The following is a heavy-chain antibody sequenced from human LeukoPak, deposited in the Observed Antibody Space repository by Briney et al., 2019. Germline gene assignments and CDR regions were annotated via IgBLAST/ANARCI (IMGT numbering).Heavy chain of an antibody. D-gene: IGHD2-15*01. V-gene: IGHV3-33*01. J-gene: IGHJ4*02. CDR2: IWYDGSNK. Sequence: GGSLRLSCAASGFTFSSYGMHWVRQAPGKGLEWVAVIWYDGSNKYYADSVKGRFTISRDNAKNSLYLQMNSLRPEDTAVYYCASRQDYWGQGTLVTVSS. CDR1: GFTFSSYG. CDR3: ASRQDY.